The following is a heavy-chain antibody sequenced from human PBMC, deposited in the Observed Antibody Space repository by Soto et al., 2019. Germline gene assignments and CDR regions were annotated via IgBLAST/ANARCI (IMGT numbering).Heavy chain of an antibody. CDR3: ARGYFDD. V-gene: IGHV1-2*02. CDR2: INPNSGGT. CDR1: GYTFTCYY. J-gene: IGHJ4*02. Sequence: XSVEASCSTSGYTFTCYYIHWVRQAPGQGLEWMGWINPNSGGTNYAQKFQGRVTMTRDTSISTAYMEVSSLRSDDTAVYFCARGYFDDWGQGTLVTVSS.